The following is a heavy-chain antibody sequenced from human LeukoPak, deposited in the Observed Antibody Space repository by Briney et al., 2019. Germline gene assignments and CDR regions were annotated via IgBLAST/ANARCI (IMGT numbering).Heavy chain of an antibody. CDR2: ISAYNGNT. Sequence: ASVKVSCKASGYTFTSYGISWVRQAPGQGLEWMGWISAYNGNTNYAQKLQGRVTMTTDTSTSTAYMELRSLRSDDTAVYYCARDKERIVVVPASRVLDPWGQGTLVTVSS. D-gene: IGHD2-2*01. J-gene: IGHJ5*02. V-gene: IGHV1-18*01. CDR3: ARDKERIVVVPASRVLDP. CDR1: GYTFTSYG.